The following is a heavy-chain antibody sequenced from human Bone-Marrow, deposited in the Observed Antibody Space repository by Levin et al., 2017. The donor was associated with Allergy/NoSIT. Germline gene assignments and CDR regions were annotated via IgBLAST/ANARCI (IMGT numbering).Heavy chain of an antibody. V-gene: IGHV3-7*01. D-gene: IGHD3-16*01. CDR1: AFTFNDYW. CDR2: IKHDGSLE. Sequence: PGGSLRLSCVASAFTFNDYWMSWLRQAPGKGLEWVANIKHDGSLEYYVDSVKGRFTISRDNAKNSLYLQMHSLRDEDTAVYYCAREQTETTFFDLWGQGTLVTVSS. J-gene: IGHJ4*02. CDR3: AREQTETTFFDL.